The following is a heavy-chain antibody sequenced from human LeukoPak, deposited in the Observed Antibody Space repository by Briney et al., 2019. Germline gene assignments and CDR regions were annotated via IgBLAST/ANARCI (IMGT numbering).Heavy chain of an antibody. Sequence: GGSLRLSCAASGFTFNTYWMHWVRQAPGKGLVWVSRINNDGSDMSYADSVKGRFTISRDNAKNTLYLQMNSLRVEDTAVYYCARVFHLIDHWGQGALVTVSS. V-gene: IGHV3-74*01. J-gene: IGHJ4*02. CDR1: GFTFNTYW. CDR3: ARVFHLIDH. CDR2: INNDGSDM.